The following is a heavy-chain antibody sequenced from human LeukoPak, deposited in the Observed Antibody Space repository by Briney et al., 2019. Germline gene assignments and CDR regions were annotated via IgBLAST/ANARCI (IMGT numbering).Heavy chain of an antibody. V-gene: IGHV3-33*01. J-gene: IGHJ3*01. CDR1: GFTFSTYG. CDR2: IWHDGSIK. Sequence: GGSLRLSCAASGFTFSTYGMHWVRQAPGKGLEWVAVIWHDGSIKYYADSVKGRFTIPRDNSKNTLYLQMNSLRAEDTAVYYCARAVGPFDFWGPATIVIVSS. CDR3: ARAVGPFDF.